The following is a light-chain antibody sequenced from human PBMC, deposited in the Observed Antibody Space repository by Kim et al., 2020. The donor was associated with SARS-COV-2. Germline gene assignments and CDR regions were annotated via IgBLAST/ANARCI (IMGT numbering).Light chain of an antibody. Sequence: ASTGDRVTITCRASQGISSYLAWYQQKPGKAPKLLIYAASTLKSGVPSRFSGSGSGTDFTLTISCLQSEDFATYYCQQYYSYAPTFGGGTKVDIK. V-gene: IGKV1-8*01. CDR2: AAS. CDR1: QGISSY. CDR3: QQYYSYAPT. J-gene: IGKJ4*01.